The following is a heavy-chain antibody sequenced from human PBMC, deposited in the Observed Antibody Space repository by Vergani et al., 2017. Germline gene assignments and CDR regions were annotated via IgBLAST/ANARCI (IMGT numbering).Heavy chain of an antibody. Sequence: VQLVESGGGVVQPGRSLRLSCAASGFTFSSYGMHWVRQVPGKGLEWVSGIIWNTGYTGYADSVKGRFTISRDRAKNSLYLQMNSLRAEDTAVYYCARDDPPLRNLDYWGQGTLVTVSS. CDR3: ARDDPPLRNLDY. D-gene: IGHD1-14*01. J-gene: IGHJ4*02. CDR1: GFTFSSYG. CDR2: IIWNTGYT. V-gene: IGHV3-9*01.